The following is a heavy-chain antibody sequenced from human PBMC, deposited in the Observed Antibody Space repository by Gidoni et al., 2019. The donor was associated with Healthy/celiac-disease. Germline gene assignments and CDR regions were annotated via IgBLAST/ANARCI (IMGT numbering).Heavy chain of an antibody. CDR3: ARESIRQIYGMDV. J-gene: IGHJ6*02. V-gene: IGHV4-4*02. CDR1: GGPISSSNW. CDR2: IYHSGST. Sequence: QVQLQESGPGLVKPSGTLSRTCAVSGGPISSSNWWSWVRQPPGKGLEWIGEIYHSGSTTYNPSLKSRVTISVDKSKNQFSLKLSSVTAADTAVYYCARESIRQIYGMDVWGQGTTVTVSS. D-gene: IGHD6-6*01.